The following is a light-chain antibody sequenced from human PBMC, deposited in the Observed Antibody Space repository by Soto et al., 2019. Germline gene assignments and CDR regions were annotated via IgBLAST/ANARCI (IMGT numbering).Light chain of an antibody. J-gene: IGLJ3*02. CDR2: GNT. CDR1: SSNIGAGYD. CDR3: QSYDNSLSGNWV. V-gene: IGLV1-40*01. Sequence: QPVLTQPPSVSGAPGQRVTISCTGSSSNIGAGYDVHWYQQLPGTAPKVLIYGNTNRPSGVPDRFSGSKSGTSASLAITGLQAEDEADYYCQSYDNSLSGNWVFGGGTKLTVL.